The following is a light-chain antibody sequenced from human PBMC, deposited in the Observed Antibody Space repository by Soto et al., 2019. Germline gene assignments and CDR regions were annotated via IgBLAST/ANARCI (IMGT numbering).Light chain of an antibody. CDR1: QSVSSSY. V-gene: IGKV3-20*01. CDR2: GAS. J-gene: IGKJ4*01. Sequence: EIVLTQSPGILSLSPGERATLSCRASQSVSSSYLAWYQQKPGQAPRLVIYGASSRATGIPDRFSGSGSGTDFTLTISRLEPEDVAVYYCQQYGSSPLTFGGGTKVEIK. CDR3: QQYGSSPLT.